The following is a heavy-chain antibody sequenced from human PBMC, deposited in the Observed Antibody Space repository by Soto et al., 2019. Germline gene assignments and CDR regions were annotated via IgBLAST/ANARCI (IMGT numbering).Heavy chain of an antibody. V-gene: IGHV3-33*01. Sequence: PGGSLRLSCAASGFTFSSYGMHWVRQAPGKGLEWVAVIWYDGSNKYYADSVKGRFTISRDNSKNTLYLQMNSLRAEDTAVYYCAREGFYSYGSLYYYYGMDVWGQGTTVTVSS. CDR1: GFTFSSYG. J-gene: IGHJ6*02. CDR3: AREGFYSYGSLYYYYGMDV. D-gene: IGHD5-18*01. CDR2: IWYDGSNK.